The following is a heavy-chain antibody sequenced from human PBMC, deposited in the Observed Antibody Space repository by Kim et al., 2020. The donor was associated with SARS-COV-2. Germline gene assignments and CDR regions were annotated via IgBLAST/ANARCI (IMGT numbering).Heavy chain of an antibody. CDR2: INYSGTT. D-gene: IGHD2-15*01. CDR3: ARRVVVLGYVMDV. V-gene: IGHV4-61*08. Sequence: SETLSLTCTVSGFSVSSGGYYWSWIRQPPGKGLEWIGDINYSGTTNYNPTLKSRVTISVDTSTNQFSLQVNSLTAADTAFYYCARRVVVLGYVMDVWGQGTPLTVSS. CDR1: GFSVSSGGYY. J-gene: IGHJ6*02.